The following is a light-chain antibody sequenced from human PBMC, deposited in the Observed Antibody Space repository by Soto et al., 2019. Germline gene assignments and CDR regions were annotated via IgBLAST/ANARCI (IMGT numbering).Light chain of an antibody. CDR2: AAS. CDR1: QNIRNY. J-gene: IGKJ1*01. V-gene: IGKV1-39*01. Sequence: DIQMTQSPSSLSASVGDRVTITCRASQNIRNYLNWYQQKPGKAPNLLIYAASSLQIGVPSRFSGSGSGTDFTLTIRSLQPEDFATYYCQQSYSSLVTFGQGTKVDIK. CDR3: QQSYSSLVT.